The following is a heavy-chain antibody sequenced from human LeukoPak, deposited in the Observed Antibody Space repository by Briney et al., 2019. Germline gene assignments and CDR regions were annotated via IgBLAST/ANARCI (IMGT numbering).Heavy chain of an antibody. CDR3: ARGGYSSSWYHFDY. D-gene: IGHD6-13*01. J-gene: IGHJ4*02. CDR1: GFTFSDSY. CDR2: ISSGGSSI. Sequence: GGSLRLSCAASGFTFSDSYMSWIRQAPGKGLEWVSYISSGGSSIYYADSVKGRFTISRDNSKNTLFLQMNSLRAEDTAVYYCARGGYSSSWYHFDYWGQGTLVTVSS. V-gene: IGHV3-11*01.